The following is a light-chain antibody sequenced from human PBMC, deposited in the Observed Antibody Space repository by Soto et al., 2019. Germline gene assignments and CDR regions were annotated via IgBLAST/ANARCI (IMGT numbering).Light chain of an antibody. V-gene: IGKV3-15*01. CDR1: QSVTSN. J-gene: IGKJ3*01. CDR3: QQYNNWPQT. Sequence: IVMTQSPVTLSVSPGERCTLSCRASQSVTSNLAWYQQKPGQAPRLLIYGASTRAAGIPARFSGSGSGTEFTLTISSLQSEDFAVYYCQQYNNWPQTFGPGTKVDIK. CDR2: GAS.